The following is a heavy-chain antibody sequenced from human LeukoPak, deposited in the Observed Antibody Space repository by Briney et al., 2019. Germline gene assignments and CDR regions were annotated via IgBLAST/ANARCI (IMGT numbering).Heavy chain of an antibody. D-gene: IGHD3-10*01. CDR3: ARAHYYGSGSYGADYYYYMDV. V-gene: IGHV4-4*02. Sequence: SGTLSLTCAVSGGSISSSNWWNWVRQPPGKGLEWIGEIYHSGSTNYNPSLKRRVNISVDKSKNQFSLKLSSVTAADTAVYYCARAHYYGSGSYGADYYYYMDVWGKGTTVTVSS. CDR1: GGSISSSNW. CDR2: IYHSGST. J-gene: IGHJ6*03.